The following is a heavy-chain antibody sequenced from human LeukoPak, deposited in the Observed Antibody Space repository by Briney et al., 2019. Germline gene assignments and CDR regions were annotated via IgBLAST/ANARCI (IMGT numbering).Heavy chain of an antibody. D-gene: IGHD3-22*01. CDR3: ARDPDSSGFDY. CDR2: IYSGGST. Sequence: GGSLRLSCAAPGFTVSSNYISWVRQAPGKGLEWVSVIYSGGSTYYADSVKGRFTISRDNSKNTLYFQMNSLEAEDTAVYYCARDPDSSGFDYWGQGTLVTVSS. CDR1: GFTVSSNY. J-gene: IGHJ4*02. V-gene: IGHV3-66*02.